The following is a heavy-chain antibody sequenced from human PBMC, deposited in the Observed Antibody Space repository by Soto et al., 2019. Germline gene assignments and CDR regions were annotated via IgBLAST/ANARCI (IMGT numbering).Heavy chain of an antibody. CDR3: GRAPKVSGSAQTRPDF. V-gene: IGHV4-34*01. D-gene: IGHD6-6*01. CDR1: RVTLSGYY. Sequence: SETLSLSCSSYRVTLSGYYWSWVRQPPGKGLEWVGEISPSGTTNYCPSFKSRVSISVDTSKNQFSLKLTYLTAADTAVDYCGRAPKVSGSAQTRPDFWGQGSLVTVSS. CDR2: ISPSGTT. J-gene: IGHJ4*02.